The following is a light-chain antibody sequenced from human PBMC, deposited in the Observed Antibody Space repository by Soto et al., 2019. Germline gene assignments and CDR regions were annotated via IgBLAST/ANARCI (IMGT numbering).Light chain of an antibody. CDR3: QQYENYWT. CDR1: QSISSW. CDR2: DAS. J-gene: IGKJ1*01. Sequence: DIQMTQSPSTLSATAGDRVTITFRASQSISSWLAWYQHKPGKAPKLLTYDASNLDSGVPSRFSGSGSGTEFSLTISNLQPDDCATYYCQQYENYWTFGQGTKVDIK. V-gene: IGKV1-5*01.